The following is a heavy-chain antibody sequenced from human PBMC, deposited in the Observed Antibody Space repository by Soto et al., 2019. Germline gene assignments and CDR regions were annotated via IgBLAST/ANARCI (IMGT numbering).Heavy chain of an antibody. Sequence: QLGGPLRLSCAASGFTFSSYAMHWVRQAPGKGLEWVAVISYDGSNKYYADSVKGRFTISRDNSKNTLYLQMNSLRAEDTAVYYCARSSGRILEWLFPGGWFDPWGQGTLVTVSS. J-gene: IGHJ5*02. CDR3: ARSSGRILEWLFPGGWFDP. CDR2: ISYDGSNK. V-gene: IGHV3-30-3*01. CDR1: GFTFSSYA. D-gene: IGHD3-3*01.